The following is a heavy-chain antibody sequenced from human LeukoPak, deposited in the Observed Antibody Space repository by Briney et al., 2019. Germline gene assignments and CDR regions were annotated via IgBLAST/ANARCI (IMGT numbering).Heavy chain of an antibody. V-gene: IGHV4-4*09. J-gene: IGHJ4*02. CDR1: GDSVSGYY. D-gene: IGHD1-26*01. CDR2: FYTSGST. CDR3: ARHKGGRYSGSYLDY. Sequence: SETLSLTCTVSGDSVSGYYGSWIRQPPGKGLEWIGYFYTSGSTNYNPSLKSRVTMSVDTSKNQFSLKLSSVTAADTAVYYCARHKGGRYSGSYLDYWGQATLVTVSS.